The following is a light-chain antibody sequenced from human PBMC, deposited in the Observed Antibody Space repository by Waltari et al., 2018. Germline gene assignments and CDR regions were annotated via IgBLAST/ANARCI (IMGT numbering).Light chain of an antibody. V-gene: IGKV3-11*01. Sequence: EIVLTPSPATLSLSPGESAPLSCRASQSVSSYLAWYQQKPGQAPRLLIYDASNRATGIPARFSGSGSGTDFTLTISSLEPEDFAVYYCQQRSNWLTFGGGTKVEIK. CDR1: QSVSSY. J-gene: IGKJ4*01. CDR3: QQRSNWLT. CDR2: DAS.